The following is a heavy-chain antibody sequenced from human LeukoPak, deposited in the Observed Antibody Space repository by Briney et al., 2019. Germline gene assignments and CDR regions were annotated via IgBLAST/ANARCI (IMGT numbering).Heavy chain of an antibody. CDR1: GASFSGYY. CDR2: INHSGGT. Sequence: SETLSLTCAVYGASFSGYYWNWIRQPPGKGLEWIGEINHSGGTNYNPSLKSRVAISVDTSMNQFSLKLSSVTAADTAVYFCATVDTAMVTRYWGQGTLVTVSS. D-gene: IGHD5-18*01. CDR3: ATVDTAMVTRY. J-gene: IGHJ4*02. V-gene: IGHV4-34*01.